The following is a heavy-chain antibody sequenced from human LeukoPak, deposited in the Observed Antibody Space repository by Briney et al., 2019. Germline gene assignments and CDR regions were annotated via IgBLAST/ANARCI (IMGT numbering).Heavy chain of an antibody. CDR2: VSDRDDST. CDR3: EKVVHRGSGWAFDY. V-gene: IGHV3-23*01. J-gene: IGHJ4*02. Sequence: GGSLRLSCAASGFTFRTFAMSWVRQAPGKGLEWVSTVSDRDDSTHYADSVKGRLTISRDRSKNTLLLQMNSLRAEDTAVYYCEKVVHRGSGWAFDYWGQGALVTVSS. D-gene: IGHD6-19*01. CDR1: GFTFRTFA.